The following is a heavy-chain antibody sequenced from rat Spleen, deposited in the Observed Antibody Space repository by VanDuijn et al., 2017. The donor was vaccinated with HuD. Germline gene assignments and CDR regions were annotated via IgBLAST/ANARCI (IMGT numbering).Heavy chain of an antibody. D-gene: IGHD1-11*01. J-gene: IGHJ4*01. CDR1: GFTFNNYW. Sequence: EVQLVESGGGLVQPGRSLKLSCVASGFTFNNYWMTWIRQAPGKGLEWVASITNTGGTPYYPGSVKGRFTISRDNANSTLYLQMDSLTSEDTETYYCANEANYVCLMDAWGQGASVTVSS. CDR2: ITNTGGTP. CDR3: ANEANYVCLMDA. V-gene: IGHV5-31*01.